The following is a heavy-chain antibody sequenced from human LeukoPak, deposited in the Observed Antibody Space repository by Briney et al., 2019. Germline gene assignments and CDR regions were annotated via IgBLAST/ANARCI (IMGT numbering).Heavy chain of an antibody. CDR1: GCTFSSYA. V-gene: IGHV1-69*13. J-gene: IGHJ6*04. D-gene: IGHD2-2*01. CDR3: AILVVPAAIGNYYGMDV. Sequence: GASVKVSCKASGCTFSSYAISWVRQAPGQGLEWMGGIIPIFGTANYAQKFQGRVTITADESTSTAYMELSSLRSEDTAVYYCAILVVPAAIGNYYGMDVWGKGTTVTVSS. CDR2: IIPIFGTA.